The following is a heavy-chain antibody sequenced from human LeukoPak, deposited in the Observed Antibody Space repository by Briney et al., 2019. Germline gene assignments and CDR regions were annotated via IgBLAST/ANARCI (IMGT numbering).Heavy chain of an antibody. CDR2: IYYSGST. Sequence: PSQTLSLTCAVSGGSISSYYWSWIRQPPGKGLEWIGYIYYSGSTNYNPSLKSRVTISVDTSKNQFSLKLSSVTAADTAVYYCARDPGPNWTAFDYWGQGTLVTVSS. V-gene: IGHV4-59*01. CDR3: ARDPGPNWTAFDY. CDR1: GGSISSYY. J-gene: IGHJ4*02. D-gene: IGHD1-20*01.